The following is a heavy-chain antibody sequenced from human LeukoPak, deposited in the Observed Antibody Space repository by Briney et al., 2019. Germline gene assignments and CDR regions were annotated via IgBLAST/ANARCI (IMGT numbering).Heavy chain of an antibody. CDR1: GGPISSYY. CDR2: IYCSGST. J-gene: IGHJ6*03. V-gene: IGHV4-59*01. Sequence: SETLSLTCTVSGGPISSYYWSWIRQPPGKGLEWIGYIYCSGSTNYNPSLKSRVTISVDTSKNQFSLKLSSVTAADTAVYYCAKDKGAPDYYYMDVWGKGTTVTVFS. CDR3: AKDKGAPDYYYMDV. D-gene: IGHD3-16*01.